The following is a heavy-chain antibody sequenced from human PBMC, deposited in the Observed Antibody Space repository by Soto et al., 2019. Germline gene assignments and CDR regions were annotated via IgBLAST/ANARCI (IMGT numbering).Heavy chain of an antibody. D-gene: IGHD3-3*01. Sequence: QLQLQESGPGLVKPSETLSLTCTVSGGSISSRSHYWGWIRQSPGKHLEWIGSSYYRGSTHYNPSLTTRVTVSVDTSKNQVSLKVYSVTAADTAVYYCATADVFGVVTPFFEYWGQGILVTVSS. J-gene: IGHJ4*02. CDR3: ATADVFGVVTPFFEY. V-gene: IGHV4-39*01. CDR1: GGSISSRSHY. CDR2: SYYRGST.